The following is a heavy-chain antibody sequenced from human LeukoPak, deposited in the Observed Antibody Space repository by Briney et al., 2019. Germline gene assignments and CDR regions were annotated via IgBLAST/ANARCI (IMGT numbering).Heavy chain of an antibody. D-gene: IGHD1-1*01. CDR1: GGSISSYY. CDR2: IYYSGST. CDR3: ARGNVERHLDYYYYMDV. J-gene: IGHJ6*03. Sequence: SETLSLTCTVSGGSISSYYWSWIRQPPGKGLEWIGYIYYSGSTNYNPSLKSRVTVSVDTSKNQFSLKLSSVTAADTAVYYCARGNVERHLDYYYYMDVWGKGTTVTISS. V-gene: IGHV4-59*01.